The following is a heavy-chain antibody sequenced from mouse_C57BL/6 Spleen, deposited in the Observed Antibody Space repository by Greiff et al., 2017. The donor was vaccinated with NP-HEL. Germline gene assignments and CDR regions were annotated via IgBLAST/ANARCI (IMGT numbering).Heavy chain of an antibody. V-gene: IGHV1-26*01. D-gene: IGHD2-12*01. Sequence: VQLQQSGPELVKPGASVKISCKASGYTFTDYYMNWVKQSHGKSLEWIGDINPNNGGTSYNQKFKGKATLTVDKSSSTAYMELRSLTSEDSAVYYCARFYTRDFDYWGQGTTLTVSS. CDR1: GYTFTDYY. CDR3: ARFYTRDFDY. J-gene: IGHJ2*01. CDR2: INPNNGGT.